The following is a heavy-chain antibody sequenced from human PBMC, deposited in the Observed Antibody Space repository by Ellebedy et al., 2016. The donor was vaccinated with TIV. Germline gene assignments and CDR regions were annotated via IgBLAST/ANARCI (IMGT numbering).Heavy chain of an antibody. CDR3: ARDLTPRKFYFDY. V-gene: IGHV1-18*04. J-gene: IGHJ4*02. D-gene: IGHD1-14*01. CDR1: GYTLTTFA. Sequence: ASVKVSCXASGYTLTTFAFSWVRQAPGQGLEWMGWISGYNGNTKSAQKFQGRVTITRDTFANTAYMELSGLRSGDTAVYYCARDLTPRKFYFDYWGQGTLVTVSS. CDR2: ISGYNGNT.